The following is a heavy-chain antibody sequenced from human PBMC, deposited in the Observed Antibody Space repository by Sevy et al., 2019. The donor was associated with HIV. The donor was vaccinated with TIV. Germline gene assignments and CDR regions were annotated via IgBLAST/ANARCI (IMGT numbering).Heavy chain of an antibody. D-gene: IGHD1-26*01. V-gene: IGHV3-11*01. CDR2: ISSTGSTT. J-gene: IGHJ4*02. CDR1: GFTFSDYY. CDR3: ARRSWSCKWYYFDY. Sequence: GGSLRLSCAASGFTFSDYYMNWIRQAPGKGLEWISYISSTGSTTYYADSVKGRFTISRDNAKNSLYLQMNSLRAEDRALYYWARRSWSCKWYYFDYWGQGTLVTVSS.